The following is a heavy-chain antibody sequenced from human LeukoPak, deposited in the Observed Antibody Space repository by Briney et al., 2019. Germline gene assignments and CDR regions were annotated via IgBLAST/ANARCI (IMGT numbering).Heavy chain of an antibody. CDR3: ARDGLYSSGWYEGDAFDI. J-gene: IGHJ3*02. D-gene: IGHD6-19*01. V-gene: IGHV3-21*01. CDR1: GFTFSDYY. Sequence: GGSLRLSCAASGFTFSDYYMNWVRQAPGEGLEWVSSISSSSSYIYYADSVKGRFTISRDNAKNSLYLQMNSLRAEDTAVYYCARDGLYSSGWYEGDAFDIWGQGTMVTVSS. CDR2: ISSSSSYI.